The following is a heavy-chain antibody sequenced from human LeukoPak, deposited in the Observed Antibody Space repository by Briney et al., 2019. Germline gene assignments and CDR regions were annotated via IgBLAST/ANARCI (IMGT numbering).Heavy chain of an antibody. CDR1: GYTFTSYG. V-gene: IGHV1-18*01. CDR3: ARDLARYYYYYMDV. J-gene: IGHJ6*03. D-gene: IGHD6-6*01. CDR2: ISAYNGNT. Sequence: ASVKVSCKASGYTFTSYGISWVRQAPGQGLEWMGWISAYNGNTNYAKKLQGRVTMTTDTSTSTAYMELRSLRSDDTAVYYCARDLARYYYYYMDVWGKGTTVTVSS.